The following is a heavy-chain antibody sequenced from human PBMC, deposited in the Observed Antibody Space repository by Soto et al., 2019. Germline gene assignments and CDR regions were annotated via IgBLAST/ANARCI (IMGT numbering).Heavy chain of an antibody. J-gene: IGHJ3*02. V-gene: IGHV3-73*01. CDR2: IRSKANSYAT. CDR3: TRCDSSGYYSLDAFDI. CDR1: GFTFSGSA. D-gene: IGHD3-22*01. Sequence: PGGSLRLSCAASGFTFSGSAMRWVRQASGEGLEWVGRIRSKANSYATAYAASVKGRFTISRDDSKNTAYLQMNSLKTEDTAVYYCTRCDSSGYYSLDAFDIWGQGTMVTVSS.